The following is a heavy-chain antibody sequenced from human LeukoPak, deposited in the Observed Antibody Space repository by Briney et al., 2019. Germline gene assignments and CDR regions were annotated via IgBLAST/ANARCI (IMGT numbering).Heavy chain of an antibody. CDR2: ISGSGGST. Sequence: PGGSLRLSCAASGFTFSNYAMSWVRQAPGKGLEWVSVISGSGGSTSYADSVKGRFTISRDNSKNTLYLQMKSLRAEDTAVYYCAKDWTYYDDTSGYYPTANFDYWGQGTLVTVSS. CDR1: GFTFSNYA. D-gene: IGHD3-22*01. J-gene: IGHJ4*02. CDR3: AKDWTYYDDTSGYYPTANFDY. V-gene: IGHV3-23*01.